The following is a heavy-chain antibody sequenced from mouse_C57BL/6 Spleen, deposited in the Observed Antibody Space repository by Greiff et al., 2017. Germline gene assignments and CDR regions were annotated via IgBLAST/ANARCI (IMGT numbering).Heavy chain of an antibody. Sequence: VQLQQPGAELVMPGASVKLSCKASGYTFTSYWMHWVKQRPGQGLEWIGEIDPSDSYTNYNQKFKGKSTLTVDKSSSTAYMQLSSLTSEDSAVXYCARMAYYSNYEFDYWGQGTTLTVSS. J-gene: IGHJ2*01. CDR3: ARMAYYSNYEFDY. V-gene: IGHV1-69*01. CDR1: GYTFTSYW. D-gene: IGHD2-5*01. CDR2: IDPSDSYT.